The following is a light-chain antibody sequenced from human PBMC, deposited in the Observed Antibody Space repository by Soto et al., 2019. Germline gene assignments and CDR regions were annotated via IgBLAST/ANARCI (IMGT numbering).Light chain of an antibody. V-gene: IGKV3-20*01. CDR1: QSVSSSY. CDR3: QQYQT. J-gene: IGKJ1*01. Sequence: EIVLTQSPGTLSLSPGERATLSCRASQSVSSSYLAWYQQKPGQAPRLPIYGASSRATGIPDRFSGSGSGTDFTLTISRLEPEDFAVYYCQQYQTFGQGTKVDIK. CDR2: GAS.